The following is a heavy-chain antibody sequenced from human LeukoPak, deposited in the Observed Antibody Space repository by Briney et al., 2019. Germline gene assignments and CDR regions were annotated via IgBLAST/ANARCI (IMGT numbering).Heavy chain of an antibody. V-gene: IGHV3-23*01. J-gene: IGHJ3*02. CDR2: IGGSDGST. CDR1: GFTFSSYA. D-gene: IGHD2-15*01. Sequence: GGSLRLSCAASGFTFSSYAMSWVRQAPGKGLEWVSTIGGSDGSTYYANSVKGRFTISRDNSKNTLYLQMSSLRAEDTAVYYCVNGYCSGGSCYRPDAFDIWGQGTMVTVSS. CDR3: VNGYCSGGSCYRPDAFDI.